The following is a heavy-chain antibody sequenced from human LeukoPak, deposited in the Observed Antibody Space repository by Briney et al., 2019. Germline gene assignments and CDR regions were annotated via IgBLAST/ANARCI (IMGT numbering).Heavy chain of an antibody. CDR2: INHSGST. Sequence: SETLSLTCAVYGGSFSGYYWSWIRQPPGKGLEWIGEINHSGSTNYNPSLKSRVTISVDTSKNQFSLKLSSVTAADTAVYYCAGGNIAAPGYYYGMDVWGQGTTVTVSS. CDR1: GGSFSGYY. V-gene: IGHV4-34*01. D-gene: IGHD6-6*01. CDR3: AGGNIAAPGYYYGMDV. J-gene: IGHJ6*02.